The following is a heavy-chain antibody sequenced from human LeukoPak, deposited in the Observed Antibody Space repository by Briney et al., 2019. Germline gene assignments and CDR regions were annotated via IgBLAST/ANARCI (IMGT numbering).Heavy chain of an antibody. Sequence: SETLSLTCTVSGGSINNHYWSWIRQPPWKGLEWIGNIYYSGSTNYNPSLKSRVTISVDTSKNQFSLKLSSVTAADTAVYYCARLYGSGSSLYFDYWGQGTLVTVSS. V-gene: IGHV4-59*08. CDR1: GGSINNHY. J-gene: IGHJ4*02. CDR2: IYYSGST. CDR3: ARLYGSGSSLYFDY. D-gene: IGHD3-10*01.